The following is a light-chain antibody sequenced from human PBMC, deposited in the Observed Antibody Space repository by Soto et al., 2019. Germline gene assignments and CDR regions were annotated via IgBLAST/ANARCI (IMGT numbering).Light chain of an antibody. CDR3: QQYHTSSIT. V-gene: IGKV1-5*01. Sequence: DIQMTQSPSTLSASVGDRVTISCRAIQTISSWLAWYQQKPGKAPTLLIYGASTLERGVPSRFSGTGSGTEFTLSIDSLQPDDFATYYCQQYHTSSITFGQRTGLEI. CDR2: GAS. CDR1: QTISSW. J-gene: IGKJ5*01.